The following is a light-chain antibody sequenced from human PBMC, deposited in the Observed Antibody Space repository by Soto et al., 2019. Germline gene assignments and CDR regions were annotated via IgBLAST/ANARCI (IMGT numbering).Light chain of an antibody. V-gene: IGKV3-15*01. CDR1: QSVSTN. CDR2: GAS. CDR3: QQYNNWPPSYT. Sequence: EIVMTQSPDTLYVSPGERATLSCRASQSVSTNLAWYQQKPGQAPRLLMYGASTRATGIPARFSGSGSGTEFTLTISSLQSEDFAVYYCQQYNNWPPSYTFGQGTKLEIK. J-gene: IGKJ2*01.